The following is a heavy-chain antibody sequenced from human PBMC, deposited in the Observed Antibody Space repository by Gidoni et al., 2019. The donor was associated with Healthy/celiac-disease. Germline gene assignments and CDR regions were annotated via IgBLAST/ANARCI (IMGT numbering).Heavy chain of an antibody. Sequence: QVQLQQWGAGLLKPSETLSLTCAVYGGSFSGYYWSWIRQPPGKGLEWIGEINHSGSTNYNPSLKSRVTISVDTSKNQFSLKLSSVTAADTAVYYCARPFARFSSSSRRSWFDPWGQGTLVTVSS. J-gene: IGHJ5*02. CDR2: INHSGST. CDR1: GGSFSGYY. D-gene: IGHD6-6*01. CDR3: ARPFARFSSSSRRSWFDP. V-gene: IGHV4-34*01.